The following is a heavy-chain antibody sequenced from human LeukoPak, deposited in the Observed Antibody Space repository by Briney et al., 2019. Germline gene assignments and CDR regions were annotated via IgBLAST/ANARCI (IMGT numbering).Heavy chain of an antibody. Sequence: GGSLRLSCAASGFTVSTNYMSWVRQAPGKGLEWVSTIYAGGSTYYADSVKGRFTISRDSSKNTLYFQMNSLRAEYTAVSYCATTIPYGSGRPRPGKYYFDYWGQGTLVTVSS. CDR3: ATTIPYGSGRPRPGKYYFDY. CDR2: IYAGGST. D-gene: IGHD3-10*01. V-gene: IGHV3-53*01. J-gene: IGHJ4*02. CDR1: GFTVSTNY.